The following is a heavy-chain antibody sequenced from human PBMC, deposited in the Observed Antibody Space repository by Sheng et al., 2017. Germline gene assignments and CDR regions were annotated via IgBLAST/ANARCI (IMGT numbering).Heavy chain of an antibody. D-gene: IGHD1-26*01. CDR3: ARDAVSGSYGGHFQH. CDR2: IWYDGSNK. CDR1: GFTFSSYG. V-gene: IGHV3-33*01. J-gene: IGHJ1*01. Sequence: QVQLVESGGGVVQPGRSLRLSCAASGFTFSSYGMHWVRQAPGMGLEWVAVIWYDGSNKYYADSVKGRFTISRDNSKNTLYLQMNSLRSEDTAVYYCARDAVSGSYGGHFQHWGQGTLVTVSS.